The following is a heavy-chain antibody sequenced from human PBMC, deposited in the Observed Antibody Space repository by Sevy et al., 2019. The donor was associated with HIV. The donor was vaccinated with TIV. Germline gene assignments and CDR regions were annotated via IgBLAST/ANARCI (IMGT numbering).Heavy chain of an antibody. CDR1: GFDFNHHW. Sequence: GESLKISCAASGFDFNHHWMSWVRQAPQKGLEWVANIKQDGSETYYVDSLEGRFTISRDNAKNSLSLQINDLRAEDTAVYYWARLPTGLQSFNYLLSTYFDSWGQGTLVTVSS. CDR3: ARLPTGLQSFNYLLSTYFDS. D-gene: IGHD3-9*01. V-gene: IGHV3-7*01. J-gene: IGHJ4*02. CDR2: IKQDGSET.